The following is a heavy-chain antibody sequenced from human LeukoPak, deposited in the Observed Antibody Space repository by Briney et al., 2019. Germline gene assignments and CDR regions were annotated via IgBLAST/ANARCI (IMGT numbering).Heavy chain of an antibody. CDR1: GGSISSSSYY. CDR2: ICYSGST. Sequence: PSETLSLTCTVSGGSISSSSYYWGWIRQPPGKGLEWIGSICYSGSTYYNPSLKSRVTISVDTSKNQFSLKLSSVTAADTAVYYCARHSRYCSSTSCYGFDYWGQGTLVTVSS. J-gene: IGHJ4*02. V-gene: IGHV4-39*01. D-gene: IGHD2-2*01. CDR3: ARHSRYCSSTSCYGFDY.